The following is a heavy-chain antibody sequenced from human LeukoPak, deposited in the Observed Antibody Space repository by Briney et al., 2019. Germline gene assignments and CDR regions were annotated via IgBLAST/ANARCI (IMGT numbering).Heavy chain of an antibody. J-gene: IGHJ4*02. CDR2: IYYSGST. V-gene: IGHV4-59*01. CDR1: GGSISGYY. D-gene: IGHD3-22*01. Sequence: SETLSLTCTVSGGSISGYYWSWIRQPPGKGLEWIGYIYYSGSTNYNPSLKSRVTISVDTSKNQFSLKLSSVTAADTAVYYCAKADGDYYDSSASFDYWGQGTLVTVSS. CDR3: AKADGDYYDSSASFDY.